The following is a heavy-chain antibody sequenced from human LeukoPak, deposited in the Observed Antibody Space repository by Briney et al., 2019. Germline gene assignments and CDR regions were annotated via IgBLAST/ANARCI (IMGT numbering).Heavy chain of an antibody. CDR2: IYHSGST. Sequence: SETLSLTCAVSGYSISSGYYWGWIRQPPGKGLEWIGSIYHSGSTYYNPSLKSRVTISVDTSKNQFSLKLSSVTAADTAVYYCARRVQRGPPYFYYYMDVWGKGTTVTVSS. CDR3: ARRVQRGPPYFYYYMDV. D-gene: IGHD2/OR15-2a*01. CDR1: GYSISSGYY. J-gene: IGHJ6*03. V-gene: IGHV4-38-2*01.